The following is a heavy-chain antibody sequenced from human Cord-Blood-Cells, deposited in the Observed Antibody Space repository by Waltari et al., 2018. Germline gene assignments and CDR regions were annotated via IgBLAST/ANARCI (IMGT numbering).Heavy chain of an antibody. CDR3: ARAGDAFDI. V-gene: IGHV4-34*01. Sequence: QVQLQQWGAGLLKPSATLSLPCAVYGGSFSGYYLSWIRQPPGKGLAWIGEINHSGSTNYNPSLKSRVTISVDTSKNQFSLKLSSVTAAGTAVYYCARAGDAFDIWGQGTMVTVSS. J-gene: IGHJ3*02. CDR2: INHSGST. CDR1: GGSFSGYY.